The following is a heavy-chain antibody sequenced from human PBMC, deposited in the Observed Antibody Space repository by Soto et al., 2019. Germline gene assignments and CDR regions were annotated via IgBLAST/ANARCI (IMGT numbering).Heavy chain of an antibody. V-gene: IGHV4-31*03. Sequence: QVQLQESGPGLVKPSQTLSLTCTVSGGSISSVGYYWSWIRQHPGKGLEWIGYIYYSGSTYYNPSLEGRVSISVDTSKNQFTLKLSSVTAGDTAVYYCARGGYYSDYSFDFWGQGTLVTVSS. D-gene: IGHD4-17*01. J-gene: IGHJ4*02. CDR1: GGSISSVGYY. CDR2: IYYSGST. CDR3: ARGGYYSDYSFDF.